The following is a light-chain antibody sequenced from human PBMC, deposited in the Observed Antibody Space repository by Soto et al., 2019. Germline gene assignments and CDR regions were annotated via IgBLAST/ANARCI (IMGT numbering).Light chain of an antibody. Sequence: EILLAQSPATLSLSPGARATLSCRASQSVTSHIAWYQQKPGQAPRLLIYDAVNRASGIPARFSASGSGTDFTLTLASLEPEDSAVYYCQHRSNWPLYTFGQGTKLEIK. CDR1: QSVTSH. CDR3: QHRSNWPLYT. V-gene: IGKV3-11*01. CDR2: DAV. J-gene: IGKJ2*01.